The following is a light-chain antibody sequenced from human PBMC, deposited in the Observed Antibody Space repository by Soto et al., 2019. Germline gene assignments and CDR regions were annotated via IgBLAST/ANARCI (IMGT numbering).Light chain of an antibody. J-gene: IGKJ2*01. V-gene: IGKV3-15*01. CDR3: QQYNNWPPDT. CDR1: QSVSSN. CDR2: GAS. Sequence: EIVMTQSPATLSVSPGERATLSCRASQSVSSNLAWYQQKPGQAPRLLIYGASTRATGIPARFSGSGSGTEFTLTISSLQSEDFAVYYCQQYNNWPPDTFGQGTKPEIQ.